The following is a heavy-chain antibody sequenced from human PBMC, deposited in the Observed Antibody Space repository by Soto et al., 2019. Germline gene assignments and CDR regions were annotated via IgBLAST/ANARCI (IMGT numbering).Heavy chain of an antibody. D-gene: IGHD6-6*01. CDR1: GGSFSGYY. CDR2: INHSGST. Sequence: QVQLQQWGAGLLKPSETLSLTCAVYGGSFSGYYWSWIRQPPGKVLEWIGEINHSGSTNYNPSLKSRVTISVDTSKNQFSLKLSSVTAADTAVYYCASIAARPFYYYGMDVWGQGTTVTVSS. CDR3: ASIAARPFYYYGMDV. V-gene: IGHV4-34*01. J-gene: IGHJ6*02.